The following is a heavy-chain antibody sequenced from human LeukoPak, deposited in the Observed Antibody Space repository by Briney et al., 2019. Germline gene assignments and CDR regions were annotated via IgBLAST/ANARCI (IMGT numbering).Heavy chain of an antibody. Sequence: SETLSLTCTVSGGSISSSYYYWGWLRQPPGKGLQWIGSLYYSGSTYFNPSLKSRVTISVDTSKNQFSLKLSSVTAAHTAVYYCARITAAGSSAFDIWGQGTMVTVSS. V-gene: IGHV4-39*01. CDR1: GGSISSSYYY. D-gene: IGHD6-25*01. CDR2: LYYSGST. CDR3: ARITAAGSSAFDI. J-gene: IGHJ3*02.